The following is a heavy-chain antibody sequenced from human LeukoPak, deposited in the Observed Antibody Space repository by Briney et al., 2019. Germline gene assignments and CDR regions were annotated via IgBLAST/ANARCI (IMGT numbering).Heavy chain of an antibody. CDR2: MNPNSGNT. CDR3: AREGRQQLVRGYYYYYMDV. CDR1: GYTFTSYD. D-gene: IGHD6-13*01. Sequence: GASVKVSCKASGYTFTSYDINWVRQATGQGLEWMGWMNPNSGNTGYAQKFQGRVTITRNTSISTAYMELSSLRSEDTAVYYCAREGRQQLVRGYYYYYMDVWGKGTTVTVSS. J-gene: IGHJ6*03. V-gene: IGHV1-8*03.